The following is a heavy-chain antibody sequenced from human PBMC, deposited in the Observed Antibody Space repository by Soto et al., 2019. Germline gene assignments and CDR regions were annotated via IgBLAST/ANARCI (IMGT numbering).Heavy chain of an antibody. D-gene: IGHD3-9*01. CDR2: ISYDGSNK. CDR3: ARGEYDILTGPHYYYGMDV. CDR1: GFTFSSYA. V-gene: IGHV3-30-3*01. J-gene: IGHJ6*02. Sequence: GGSLRLSCAASGFTFSSYAMHWVRQAPGKGLEWVAVISYDGSNKYYADSVKGRFTISRDNSKNTLYLQMNSLRAEDTAVYYCARGEYDILTGPHYYYGMDVWGQGTTVTVS.